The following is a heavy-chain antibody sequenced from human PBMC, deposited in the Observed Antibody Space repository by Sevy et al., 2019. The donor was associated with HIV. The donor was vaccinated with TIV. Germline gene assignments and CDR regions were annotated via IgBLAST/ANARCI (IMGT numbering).Heavy chain of an antibody. J-gene: IGHJ6*02. CDR1: GFTFSSYG. Sequence: GGSLRLSCVASGFTFSSYGMHWVRQAPGKGLEWVAVISYDGSNKYYADSVKGRFTISRDNSKNTLYLQMNSLRAEDTAVYYCAKTSTVTPWRYYYYGMDVWGQGTTVTVSS. V-gene: IGHV3-30*18. CDR2: ISYDGSNK. CDR3: AKTSTVTPWRYYYYGMDV. D-gene: IGHD4-17*01.